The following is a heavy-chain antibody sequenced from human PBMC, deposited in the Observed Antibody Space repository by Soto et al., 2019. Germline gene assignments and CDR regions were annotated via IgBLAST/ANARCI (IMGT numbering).Heavy chain of an antibody. J-gene: IGHJ5*02. CDR1: GGSISGYY. CDR2: IYTSGTT. D-gene: IGHD6-13*01. CDR3: ARDIAAAGMEDWFDP. Sequence: PSETLSLTCTVSGGSISGYYWSWIRQPAGKGLEWLGRIYTSGTTNYNPSLKSRITMSVDTSKNQFSLKWSSVTVADTAVYYCARDIAAAGMEDWFDPWGQGTLVTVSS. V-gene: IGHV4-4*07.